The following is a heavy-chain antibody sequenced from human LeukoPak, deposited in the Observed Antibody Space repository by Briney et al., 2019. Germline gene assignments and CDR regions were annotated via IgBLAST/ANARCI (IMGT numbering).Heavy chain of an antibody. CDR1: GGSISSYY. J-gene: IGHJ3*02. V-gene: IGHV4-59*01. CDR3: ARYCSGGSCVDI. Sequence: SETLSLTCTVSGGSISSYYWSWIRQPPGKGLEGIGYIYYSGSTNYNPPLKSRVTISLDTSKTPFSLKLSSVTAADTAVYYCARYCSGGSCVDIWGQGTMVTVSS. CDR2: IYYSGST. D-gene: IGHD2-15*01.